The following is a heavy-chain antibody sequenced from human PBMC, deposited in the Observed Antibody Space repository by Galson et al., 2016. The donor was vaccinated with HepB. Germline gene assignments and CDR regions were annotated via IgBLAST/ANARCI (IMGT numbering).Heavy chain of an antibody. Sequence: SLRLSCAASGFTFSSYALSWVRQAPGKGLEWVSAISGSGVSTYYADSVKGRFTISRDNSKNTLYMQMNSLRAEGTAGDYCANDFGYWISTGCWEGLGWGARVLLSGIDVGGPGSTVTVTS. CDR1: GFTFSSYA. CDR2: ISGSGVST. CDR3: ANDFGYWISTGCWEGLGWGARVLLSGIDV. D-gene: IGHD2-2*01. V-gene: IGHV3-23*01. J-gene: IGHJ6*02.